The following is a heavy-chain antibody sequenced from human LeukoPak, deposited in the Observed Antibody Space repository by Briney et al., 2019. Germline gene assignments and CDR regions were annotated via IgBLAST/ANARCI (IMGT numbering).Heavy chain of an antibody. J-gene: IGHJ4*02. CDR3: ARGIGWNDGD. CDR1: GYTFTGYY. Sequence: ASVKVSCKASGYTFTGYYLHWVRQAPGQGLEWMGCVNPNSGDTNYAQKFQGSVTMTRDTSISTVYMELSRLRSDDTAVYYCARGIGWNDGDWGQGTLVTVSS. CDR2: VNPNSGDT. V-gene: IGHV1-2*02. D-gene: IGHD1-1*01.